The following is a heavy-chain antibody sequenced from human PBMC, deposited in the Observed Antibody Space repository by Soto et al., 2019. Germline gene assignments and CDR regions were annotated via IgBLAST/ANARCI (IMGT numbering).Heavy chain of an antibody. CDR2: IIPIFGTA. CDR3: ATGPPPLAGYCSGGSCPFDY. J-gene: IGHJ4*02. CDR1: GGTFSSYA. V-gene: IGHV1-69*01. Sequence: QVQLVQSGAEVKKPGSSVKVSCKASGGTFSSYAISWVRQAPGQGLEWMGGIIPIFGTANYAQKFQGRVTITADESTITAYRELSSLRSEDTAVYYCATGPPPLAGYCSGGSCPFDYWGQGTLVTVSS. D-gene: IGHD2-15*01.